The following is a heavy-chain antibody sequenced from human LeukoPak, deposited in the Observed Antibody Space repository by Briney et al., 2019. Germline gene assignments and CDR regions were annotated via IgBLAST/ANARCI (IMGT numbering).Heavy chain of an antibody. CDR1: GFTFSSYS. Sequence: GGSLRLSCAASGFTFSSYSMNWVRQAPGKGLEWVSYISSSSSTIYYADSVKGRFTISRDNAKNSLYLQMNSLRAEDTAVYYCARSYSNYGGYFDYWGQGTLVTVSS. D-gene: IGHD4-11*01. V-gene: IGHV3-48*01. CDR2: ISSSSSTI. J-gene: IGHJ4*02. CDR3: ARSYSNYGGYFDY.